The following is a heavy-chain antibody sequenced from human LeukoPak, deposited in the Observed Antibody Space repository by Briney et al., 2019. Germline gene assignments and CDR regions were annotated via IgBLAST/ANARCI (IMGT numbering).Heavy chain of an antibody. V-gene: IGHV3-48*01. Sequence: GGSLRLSCAGSGFTFSSYRMNRVRQAPGKGLEWVSYISSSSSTIYYADSVKGRFTISRDNAKNSLYLQMNSLRAEDTAVYYCARSSRELGGYAPWELMPPFDYWGQGTLVTVSS. CDR2: ISSSSSTI. CDR1: GFTFSSYR. D-gene: IGHD1-7*01. J-gene: IGHJ4*02. CDR3: ARSSRELGGYAPWELMPPFDY.